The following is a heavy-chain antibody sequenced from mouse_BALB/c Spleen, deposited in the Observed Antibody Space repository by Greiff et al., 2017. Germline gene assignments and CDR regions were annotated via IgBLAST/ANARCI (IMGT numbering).Heavy chain of an antibody. D-gene: IGHD1-1*01. Sequence: DVKLVESGGGLVKPGGSLKLSCAASGFTFSSYAMSWVRQTPEKRLEWVASISSGGSTYYPDSVKGRFTISRDNARNILYLQMSSVRSEDTAMYYCAREGNYYGSSYYFDYWGQGTSVTVSS. CDR2: ISSGGST. V-gene: IGHV5-6-5*01. CDR3: AREGNYYGSSYYFDY. J-gene: IGHJ4*01. CDR1: GFTFSSYA.